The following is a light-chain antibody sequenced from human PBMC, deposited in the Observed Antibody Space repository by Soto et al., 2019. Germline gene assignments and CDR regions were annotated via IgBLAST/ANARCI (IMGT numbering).Light chain of an antibody. CDR1: SSDVGSYNL. CDR3: CSYTASSTFDVV. J-gene: IGLJ2*01. CDR2: EGN. V-gene: IGLV2-23*01. Sequence: QSALTQPASVSGSPGQSITISCTRASSDVGSYNLVSWYQHHPGKGPKLIIYEGNKRPSGVSDRFSGSNSGDTASLTISGLQSDDEADYYCCSYTASSTFDVVFGGGTKLTVL.